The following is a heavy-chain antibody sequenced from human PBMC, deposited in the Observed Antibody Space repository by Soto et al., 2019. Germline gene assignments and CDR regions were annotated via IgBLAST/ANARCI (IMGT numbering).Heavy chain of an antibody. J-gene: IGHJ4*02. D-gene: IGHD2-15*01. CDR3: AIDSGYSRGGSCYVLPRTDY. V-gene: IGHV1-69*12. Sequence: QVQLVQSGAEVKKPGSSVKVSCKASGGTFSSYAISWVRQAPGQGLEWMGGIIPIFGTANYAQKFQGRVTITADDSTCTADMQLRSLRSEDTAVYYCAIDSGYSRGGSCYVLPRTDYWGQGTLVTVSS. CDR2: IIPIFGTA. CDR1: GGTFSSYA.